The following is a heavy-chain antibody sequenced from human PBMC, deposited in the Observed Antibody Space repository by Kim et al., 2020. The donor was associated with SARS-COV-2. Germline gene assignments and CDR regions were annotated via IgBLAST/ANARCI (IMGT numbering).Heavy chain of an antibody. V-gene: IGHV3-11*05. CDR2: ISSSSSYT. CDR3: AREGSSTSCFDY. J-gene: IGHJ4*02. D-gene: IGHD2-2*01. Sequence: GGSLRLSCAASGFTFSDYYMSWIRQAPGKGLEWVSYISSSSSYTNYADSVKGRFTISRDNAKNSLYLQMNSLRAEDTAVYYCAREGSSTSCFDYWGQGTLVTVSS. CDR1: GFTFSDYY.